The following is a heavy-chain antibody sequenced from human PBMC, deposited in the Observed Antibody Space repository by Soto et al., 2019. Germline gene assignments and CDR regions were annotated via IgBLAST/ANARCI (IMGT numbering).Heavy chain of an antibody. J-gene: IGHJ4*02. D-gene: IGHD2-15*01. CDR1: GGSINSNNYY. CDR3: AKVVVAATRHSDFDS. V-gene: IGHV4-39*02. Sequence: XATLSLTCTVSGGSINSNNYYWAWIRQPPGKGLAWIASIYYDGSTYYDTSLKSRVTISRDTSKNQFSLRLTSMTAADTAVYYCAKVVVAATRHSDFDSWGQGTLVTVSS. CDR2: IYYDGST.